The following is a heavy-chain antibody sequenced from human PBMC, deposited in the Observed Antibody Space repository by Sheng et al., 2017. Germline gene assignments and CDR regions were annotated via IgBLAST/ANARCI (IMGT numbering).Heavy chain of an antibody. CDR2: IIPILGIA. V-gene: IGHV1-69*04. CDR1: GGTFSSYA. CDR3: AREARDGSTIVDAFDI. Sequence: QVQLVQSGAEVKKPGSSVKVSCKASGGTFSSYAISWVRQAPGQGLEWMGGIIPILGIANYAQKFQGRVTITADKSTSTAYMELSSLRSEDTAVYYCAREARDGSTIVDAFDIWGQGTMVTVSS. D-gene: IGHD2-15*01. J-gene: IGHJ3*02.